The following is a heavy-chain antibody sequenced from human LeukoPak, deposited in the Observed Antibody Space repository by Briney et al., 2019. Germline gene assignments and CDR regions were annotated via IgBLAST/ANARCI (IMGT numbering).Heavy chain of an antibody. J-gene: IGHJ6*03. CDR3: ARVGLDVGRYYYMDV. CDR1: GVSITSSY. D-gene: IGHD2-15*01. CDR2: IFAGGST. V-gene: IGHV4-4*07. Sequence: NPSETLSLTCTVSGVSITSSYWSWIRQPAGKGLEWIGQIFAGGSTNYNPSLRSRVTMSVDTSKNQFSLRLNSVAAADTAVYYCARVGLDVGRYYYMDVWGEGTTVTVSS.